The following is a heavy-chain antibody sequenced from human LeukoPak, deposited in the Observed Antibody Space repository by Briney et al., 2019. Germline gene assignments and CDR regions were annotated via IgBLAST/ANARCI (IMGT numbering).Heavy chain of an antibody. CDR1: GYTFTNYA. Sequence: ASVKVSCKASGYTFTNYAFTWVRQAPGQGLEWMGWITTYNGNTNYAQNLQGRVTMTTDTSTSTAYMELRTLRSDDTAVYYCARATLRHEGDAFDIWGQGTMVTVSS. CDR2: ITTYNGNT. V-gene: IGHV1-18*01. CDR3: ARATLRHEGDAFDI. D-gene: IGHD4-11*01. J-gene: IGHJ3*02.